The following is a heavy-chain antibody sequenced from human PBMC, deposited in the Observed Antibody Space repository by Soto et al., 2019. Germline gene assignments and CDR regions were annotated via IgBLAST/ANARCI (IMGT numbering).Heavy chain of an antibody. CDR3: ARAVAVPVDFDD. J-gene: IGHJ4*02. CDR1: GYTFTNYA. D-gene: IGHD6-19*01. Sequence: QVQLVQSGAEEKKPGASVKVSCKASGYTFTNYAMHWVRQAPGQWLEWMGWINAGNGNTKYSQKFQGRVTITRDTSASTAYMELSSLRSEDTAVYYCARAVAVPVDFDDWGQGTLVTVSS. V-gene: IGHV1-3*05. CDR2: INAGNGNT.